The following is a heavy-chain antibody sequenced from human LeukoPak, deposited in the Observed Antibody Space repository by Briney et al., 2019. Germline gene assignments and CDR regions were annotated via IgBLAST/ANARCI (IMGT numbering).Heavy chain of an antibody. V-gene: IGHV4-59*12. Sequence: SETLSLTCTVSGASISGYYWSWIRQPPGKGLEWIGYIYNSGSTNYNPSLKSRATISVDTSKNQFSLKLNSVTAADTAIYYCARGVDYGDYDGLINWFDPWGQGTLVTVSS. CDR2: IYNSGST. CDR1: GASISGYY. D-gene: IGHD4-17*01. CDR3: ARGVDYGDYDGLINWFDP. J-gene: IGHJ5*02.